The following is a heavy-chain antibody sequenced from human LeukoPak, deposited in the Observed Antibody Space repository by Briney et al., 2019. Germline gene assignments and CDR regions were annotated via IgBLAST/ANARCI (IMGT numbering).Heavy chain of an antibody. V-gene: IGHV4-59*01. CDR2: IYYSGGT. CDR1: GGSISSYY. J-gene: IGHJ6*03. CDR3: ARVFSGWYGGYYYYYMDV. Sequence: SETLSLTCTVSGGSISSYYWSWIRQPPGKGLEWIGYIYYSGGTNYNPSLKSRVTISVDTSKNQFSLKLSSVTAADTAVYYCARVFSGWYGGYYYYYMDVWGKGTTVTISS. D-gene: IGHD6-19*01.